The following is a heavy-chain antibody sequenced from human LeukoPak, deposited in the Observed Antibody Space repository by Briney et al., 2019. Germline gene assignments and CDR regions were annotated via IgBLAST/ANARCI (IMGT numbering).Heavy chain of an antibody. CDR3: AKDTNTY. CDR1: GFTFDDYT. Sequence: GGSLRLSCAASGFTFDDYTMHWVRQAPGKGLEWVSLISWDGGSTYYADSVKGRFTISRDNSKNTLYLQMNSLRAEDTAVYYCAKDTNTYWGQGTLVTVSS. J-gene: IGHJ4*02. V-gene: IGHV3-43*01. CDR2: ISWDGGST. D-gene: IGHD2/OR15-2a*01.